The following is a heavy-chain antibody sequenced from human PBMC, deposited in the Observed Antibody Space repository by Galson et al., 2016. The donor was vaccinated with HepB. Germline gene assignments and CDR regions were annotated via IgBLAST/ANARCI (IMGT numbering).Heavy chain of an antibody. D-gene: IGHD5-18*01. Sequence: SLRLSCAASGFTFDDYSMHWVRLAPGKGLEWVSTISWDSGSIGYADSVKGRFTMSTDTANNSLYLQMHSLRTEDTAFYYCAKLGTQYSYGHYTFDYWGQGTLVTVSS. CDR1: GFTFDDYS. CDR2: ISWDSGSI. CDR3: AKLGTQYSYGHYTFDY. J-gene: IGHJ4*02. V-gene: IGHV3-9*01.